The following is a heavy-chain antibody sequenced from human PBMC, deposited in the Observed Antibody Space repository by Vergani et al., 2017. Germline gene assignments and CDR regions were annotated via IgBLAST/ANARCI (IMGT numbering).Heavy chain of an antibody. D-gene: IGHD3-16*01. J-gene: IGHJ4*02. V-gene: IGHV4-38-2*02. CDR1: GYSISSGYY. CDR2: IYHSGST. Sequence: QVQLQESGPGLVKPSETLSLTCAVSGYSISSGYYWGWIRQPPGKGLEWIGSIYHSGSTYYNPSLKSRVTISVETSKNQFSLKLSSVTAADTAVYYCARDGDYDYVWGSYLWVGWGQGTLVTVSS. CDR3: ARDGDYDYVWGSYLWVG.